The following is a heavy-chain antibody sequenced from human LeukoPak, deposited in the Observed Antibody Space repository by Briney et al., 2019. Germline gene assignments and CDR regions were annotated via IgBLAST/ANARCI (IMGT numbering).Heavy chain of an antibody. D-gene: IGHD3-22*01. CDR2: INPSGGST. CDR1: GYTFTSYY. Sequence: ASVKVSCKASGYTFTSYYMHWVRQAPGQGLEWMGIINPSGGSTSYAQKFQGRVTMTRDTSTSTVYMELSSLRSEDTAVYYYARDGGFTYYYDSSGYEYFQHWGQGTLVTVSS. V-gene: IGHV1-46*01. J-gene: IGHJ1*01. CDR3: ARDGGFTYYYDSSGYEYFQH.